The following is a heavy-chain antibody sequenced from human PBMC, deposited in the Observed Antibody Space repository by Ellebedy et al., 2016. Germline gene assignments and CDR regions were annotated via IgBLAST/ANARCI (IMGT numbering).Heavy chain of an antibody. J-gene: IGHJ5*02. CDR3: ARSPYGSGTRDWFDP. V-gene: IGHV1-18*01. CDR2: ISAYNGNT. Sequence: ASVKVSCXASGYTFTSYGISWVRQAPGQGLEWMGWISAYNGNTNYAQKLQGRVTMTTDTSTSTAYMELRSLRSDDTAVYYCARSPYGSGTRDWFDPWGQGTLVTVSS. D-gene: IGHD3-10*01. CDR1: GYTFTSYG.